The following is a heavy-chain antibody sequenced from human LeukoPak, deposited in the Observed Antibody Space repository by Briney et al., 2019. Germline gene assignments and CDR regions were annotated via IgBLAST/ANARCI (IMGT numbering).Heavy chain of an antibody. CDR3: AKDRRGIAAAGYIDY. D-gene: IGHD6-13*01. CDR2: VSGSASST. J-gene: IGHJ4*02. V-gene: IGHV3-23*01. CDR1: RFTFNNYA. Sequence: PGGSLRLSCAASRFTFNNYAISWVRQAPGKGLEWVSVVSGSASSTYYADSVKGRFTISRDNSRNTLYLQMNSLGAEDTAVYYCAKDRRGIAAAGYIDYWGQGTLVTVSS.